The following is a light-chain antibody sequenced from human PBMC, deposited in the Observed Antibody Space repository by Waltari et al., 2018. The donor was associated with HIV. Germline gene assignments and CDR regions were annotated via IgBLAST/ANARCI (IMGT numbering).Light chain of an antibody. V-gene: IGLV1-44*01. J-gene: IGLJ2*01. Sequence: QSVLTQPPSASGTPGQRVTISCSGSSSHTRSTTVTWYQQLPGTAPKLLIYSNNQRPSGVPDRFSGSKSGTSASLAISGLQSEDEADYYCAVWGDSLNGPVFGGGTKLTVL. CDR1: SSHTRSTT. CDR3: AVWGDSLNGPV. CDR2: SNN.